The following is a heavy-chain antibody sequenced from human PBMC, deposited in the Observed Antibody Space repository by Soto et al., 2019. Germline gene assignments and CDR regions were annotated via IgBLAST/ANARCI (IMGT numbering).Heavy chain of an antibody. V-gene: IGHV3-48*03. D-gene: IGHD3-10*01. CDR2: IDGSGATK. CDR3: ARGFGRFNY. Sequence: EVQLLESGGGLVQPGGSLRLSCGVSGFTFNDFEMNWVRQAPGKGPEWLAYIDGSGATKKYADSVGGRFTISRDNPNNSLFPQMSTLSAADTAIEYGARGFGRFNYWGQGTLVTVSS. J-gene: IGHJ4*02. CDR1: GFTFNDFE.